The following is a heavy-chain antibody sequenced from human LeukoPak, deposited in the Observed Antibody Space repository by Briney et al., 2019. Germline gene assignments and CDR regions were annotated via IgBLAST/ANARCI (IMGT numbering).Heavy chain of an antibody. Sequence: ASVKVSCKASGGTFSSYAISWVRQAPGQGLEWMGGIIPIFGTANYAQKFQGRVTITADESTSTAYMELSSLRSEDTAVYYCARPVEGYRGYDYYFDYWGQGTLVTVSS. CDR3: ARPVEGYRGYDYYFDY. V-gene: IGHV1-69*13. J-gene: IGHJ4*02. CDR1: GGTFSSYA. CDR2: IIPIFGTA. D-gene: IGHD5-12*01.